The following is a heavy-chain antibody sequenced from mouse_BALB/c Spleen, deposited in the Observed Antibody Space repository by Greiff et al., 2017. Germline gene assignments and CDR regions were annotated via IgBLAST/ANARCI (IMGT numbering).Heavy chain of an antibody. V-gene: IGHV5-6*02. CDR1: GFTFSSYG. CDR3: ARRATVVGDWYFDV. CDR2: ISSGGSYT. J-gene: IGHJ1*01. D-gene: IGHD1-1*01. Sequence: EVKLMESGGDLVKPGGSLKLSCAASGFTFSSYGMSWVRQTPDKRLEWVATISSGGSYTYYPDSVKGRFTISRDNAKNTLYLQMSSLKSEDTAMYYCARRATVVGDWYFDVWGAGTTVTVSS.